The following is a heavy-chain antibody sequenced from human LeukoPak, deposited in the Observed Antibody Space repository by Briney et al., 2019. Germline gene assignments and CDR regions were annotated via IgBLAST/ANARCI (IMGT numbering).Heavy chain of an antibody. CDR1: GYTFTGYY. V-gene: IGHV1-2*02. Sequence: VKVSCKASGYTFTGYYMHWVRQAPGQGLEWMGWINPNSGGTNYAQKFQGRVTMTRDTSISTAYMELSRLRSDDTAVYYCARVPEDIVVVPAANLLFDYWGQGTLVTVSS. CDR3: ARVPEDIVVVPAANLLFDY. CDR2: INPNSGGT. J-gene: IGHJ4*02. D-gene: IGHD2-2*01.